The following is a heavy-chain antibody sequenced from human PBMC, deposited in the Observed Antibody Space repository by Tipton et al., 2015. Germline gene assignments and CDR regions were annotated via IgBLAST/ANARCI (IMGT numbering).Heavy chain of an antibody. CDR2: IIPVLGTG. CDR1: GGTFSNYA. CDR3: ASGGILGYFDY. D-gene: IGHD3-16*01. J-gene: IGHJ4*02. Sequence: QSGPEVKKPGSSVKVSCKASGGTFSNYAFSWVRQAPGQGLEWMGAIIPVLGTGNYAQRFQGRVTITADESTTTAYMELSSLRSEDTAVYYCASGGILGYFDYWGQGTLITVSS. V-gene: IGHV1-69*01.